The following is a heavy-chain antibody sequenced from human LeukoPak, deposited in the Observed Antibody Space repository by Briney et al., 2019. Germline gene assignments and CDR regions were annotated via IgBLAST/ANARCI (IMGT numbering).Heavy chain of an antibody. Sequence: PGRSLRLSCTGSGFTFGDHSVSWVRQPPGKGLDWVGFITSKPYGETSYYAASVSGRFSFSRDDSKSIAYLQMNGLKTEDTAVYYCARHDRMVLRVWGQGTLVTVSS. J-gene: IGHJ4*02. D-gene: IGHD2-8*01. V-gene: IGHV3-49*04. CDR2: ITSKPYGETS. CDR1: GFTFGDHS. CDR3: ARHDRMVLRV.